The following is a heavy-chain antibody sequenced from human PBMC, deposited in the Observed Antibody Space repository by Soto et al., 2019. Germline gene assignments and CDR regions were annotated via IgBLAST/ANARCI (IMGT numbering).Heavy chain of an antibody. D-gene: IGHD1-26*01. V-gene: IGHV4-59*01. Sequence: SETLSLTCTVSGGSISSYYWSWIRQPPGEGLEWIGYIYYSGSTNYNPSLKSRVTISVDTSKNQFSLKLSSVTAADTAVYYCARGVGPAYNWFDPWGQGTLVTVSS. CDR1: GGSISSYY. CDR2: IYYSGST. J-gene: IGHJ5*02. CDR3: ARGVGPAYNWFDP.